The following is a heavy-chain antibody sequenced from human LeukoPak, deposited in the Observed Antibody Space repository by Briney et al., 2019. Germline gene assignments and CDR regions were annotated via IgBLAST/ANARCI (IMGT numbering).Heavy chain of an antibody. CDR3: AKDATPALGTVYMDV. J-gene: IGHJ6*03. CDR2: ISSFGDII. CDR1: GFTFSSYE. V-gene: IGHV3-48*03. D-gene: IGHD6-13*01. Sequence: GGSLRLSCAASGFTFSSYEMNWVRQAPGKGLEWISHISSFGDIIHYADSVEGRFTISRDNDKNSIYLQMNSLRAEDTAVYYCAKDATPALGTVYMDVWGKGTTVTMSS.